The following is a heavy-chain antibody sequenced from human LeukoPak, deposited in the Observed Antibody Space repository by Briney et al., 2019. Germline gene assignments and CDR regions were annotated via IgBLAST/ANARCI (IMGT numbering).Heavy chain of an antibody. Sequence: SETLSLTCAVYGGSFSGYYWSWIRQPPGKGLEWIGEINHSGSTNYNPSLKSRVTISVDTSKNQFSLKLSSVTAADTAVYYCARHPRRQLLWFGELQSNYMDVWGKGTTVTISS. D-gene: IGHD3-10*01. CDR1: GGSFSGYY. V-gene: IGHV4-34*01. J-gene: IGHJ6*03. CDR3: ARHPRRQLLWFGELQSNYMDV. CDR2: INHSGST.